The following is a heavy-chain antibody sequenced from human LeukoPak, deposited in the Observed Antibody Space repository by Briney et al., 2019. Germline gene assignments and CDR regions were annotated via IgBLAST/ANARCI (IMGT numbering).Heavy chain of an antibody. D-gene: IGHD3-9*01. V-gene: IGHV3-9*01. J-gene: IGHJ6*02. Sequence: QPGGSLRLSCAASGFTFDDYAMHWVRQAPGKGLEWVSGISWNSGSIGYADSVKGRFTISRDNAKNSLYLQMNSLRDEDTAVYYCARGARYFDWLLWPIGMDVWGQGTTVTVSS. CDR3: ARGARYFDWLLWPIGMDV. CDR2: ISWNSGSI. CDR1: GFTFDDYA.